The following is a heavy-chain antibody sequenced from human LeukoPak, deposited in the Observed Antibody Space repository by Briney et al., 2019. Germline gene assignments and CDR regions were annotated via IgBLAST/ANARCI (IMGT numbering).Heavy chain of an antibody. Sequence: ASVKVSCKASGYTFTSYYMHWVRQAPGQGLEWMGIINPSGGSTSYAQKFQGRVTMTRDMSTSTVYMELSSLGSEDTAVYYCARASYYDSSGYLGAFDIWGQGTMVTVSS. CDR3: ARASYYDSSGYLGAFDI. V-gene: IGHV1-46*01. CDR1: GYTFTSYY. CDR2: INPSGGST. D-gene: IGHD3-22*01. J-gene: IGHJ3*02.